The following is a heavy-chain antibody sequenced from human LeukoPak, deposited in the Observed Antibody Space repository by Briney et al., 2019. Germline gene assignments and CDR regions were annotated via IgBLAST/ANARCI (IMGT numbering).Heavy chain of an antibody. CDR3: VKGGQDCSPTTCYYD. V-gene: IGHV3-23*01. Sequence: GGSLRLSCAASGVSVSSNFMIWVRQAPGKGLEWVSAISGSGSTYYADSVKGRFTISRDNSKNTGYLQMNSLRAEDTAVYYCVKGGQDCSPTTCYYDWGQGTLVTVSS. J-gene: IGHJ4*02. CDR2: ISGSGST. D-gene: IGHD2-2*01. CDR1: GVSVSSNF.